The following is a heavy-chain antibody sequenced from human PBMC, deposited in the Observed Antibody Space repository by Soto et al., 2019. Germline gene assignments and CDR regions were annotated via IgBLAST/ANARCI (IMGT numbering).Heavy chain of an antibody. V-gene: IGHV1-18*04. CDR2: ISGYNGNT. CDR1: GYTFTIYG. Sequence: QVQLVQSGAEVKKPGASVKVSCKASGYTFTIYGISWVRHAPGQGLEWRGWISGYNGNTDYAQNLQVRVTLTTDASTTSVYMELRSLRSDDTAVYYCARVDYYDSSGYYGYWGQGTLITVSS. J-gene: IGHJ4*02. D-gene: IGHD3-22*01. CDR3: ARVDYYDSSGYYGY.